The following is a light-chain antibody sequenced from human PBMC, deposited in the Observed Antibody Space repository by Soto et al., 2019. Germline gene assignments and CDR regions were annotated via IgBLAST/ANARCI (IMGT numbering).Light chain of an antibody. CDR1: QSISSY. Sequence: DIQMTQSPSSLSASVGDRVTITCRASQSISSYLNWYRQKTGKAPKLLIFDASSLERGVPSRFSGSGSGTAFTLTIRSLQPDDFSTYYCQQYNGYSRTFGQGTKV. CDR3: QQYNGYSRT. CDR2: DAS. J-gene: IGKJ1*01. V-gene: IGKV1-5*01.